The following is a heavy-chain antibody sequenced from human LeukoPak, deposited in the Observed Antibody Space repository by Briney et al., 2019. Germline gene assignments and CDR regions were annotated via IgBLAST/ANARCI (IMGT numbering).Heavy chain of an antibody. J-gene: IGHJ4*02. CDR2: ISSSSSTI. Sequence: GGSLRLSCAASGFTFSSYSMNWVRQAPGKGLEWVSYISSSSSTIYYADSVKGRFTISRDNSKNTLYLQMNSLRAEDTAVYYCAKDLWIAVAGTFDYWGQGTLVTVSS. CDR3: AKDLWIAVAGTFDY. CDR1: GFTFSSYS. V-gene: IGHV3-48*01. D-gene: IGHD6-19*01.